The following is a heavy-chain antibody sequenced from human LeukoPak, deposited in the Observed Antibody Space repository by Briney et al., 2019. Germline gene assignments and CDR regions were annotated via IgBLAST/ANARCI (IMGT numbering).Heavy chain of an antibody. CDR1: GGTFISYA. J-gene: IGHJ4*02. CDR2: IIPIFGTA. Sequence: GSSVKVSCKASGGTFISYAISWVRQAPGQGLEWMGGIIPIFGTANYAQKFQGRVTITADKSTSTAYMELSSLRSEDTAVYYCARGSPHYDILTGYYFGYWGQGTLVTVSS. V-gene: IGHV1-69*06. CDR3: ARGSPHYDILTGYYFGY. D-gene: IGHD3-9*01.